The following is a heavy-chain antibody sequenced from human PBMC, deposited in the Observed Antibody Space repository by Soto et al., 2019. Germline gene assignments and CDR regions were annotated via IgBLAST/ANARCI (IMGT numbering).Heavy chain of an antibody. D-gene: IGHD3-9*01. J-gene: IGHJ4*02. CDR1: GGTFSSYA. Sequence: SVKVSCKASGGTFSSYAISWVRQAPGQGLEWMGGIIPIFGTANYAQKFQGRVTITADESTSTAYMELSSLRSEDTAVYYCAGQDYDILTGFHRPIDYWGQGTLVTVSS. V-gene: IGHV1-69*13. CDR3: AGQDYDILTGFHRPIDY. CDR2: IIPIFGTA.